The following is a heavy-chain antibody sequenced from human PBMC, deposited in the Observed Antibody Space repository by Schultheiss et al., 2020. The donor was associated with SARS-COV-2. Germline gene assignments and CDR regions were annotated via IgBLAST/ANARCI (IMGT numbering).Heavy chain of an antibody. Sequence: GGSLRLSCAASGFTFSSYGMHWVRQAPGKGLEWVAVISYDGSNKYYADSVKGRFTISRDNSKNTLYLQVNSLRAEDTAVYYCARVRTGWFDPWGQGTLVTVSS. CDR1: GFTFSSYG. V-gene: IGHV3-33*05. CDR3: ARVRTGWFDP. CDR2: ISYDGSNK. J-gene: IGHJ5*02.